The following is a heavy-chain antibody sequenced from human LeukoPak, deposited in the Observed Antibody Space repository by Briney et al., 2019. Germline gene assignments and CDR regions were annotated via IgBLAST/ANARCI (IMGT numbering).Heavy chain of an antibody. CDR1: GGSISSGNW. D-gene: IGHD3-16*01. J-gene: IGHJ6*03. V-gene: IGHV4-4*02. Sequence: SETLSLTCTVSGGSISSGNWWGWVRQPPGKGLEWIGEIFHTGSTNYNPSLKSRVTISVDTSKNQFSLKLSSVTAADTAVYYCARETSQKGAHYMDVWGKGTTVTISS. CDR3: ARETSQKGAHYMDV. CDR2: IFHTGST.